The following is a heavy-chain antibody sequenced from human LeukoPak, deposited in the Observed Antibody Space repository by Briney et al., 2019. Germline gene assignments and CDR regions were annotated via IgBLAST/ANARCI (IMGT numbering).Heavy chain of an antibody. Sequence: SETLSLTCAVSGGSISSGGYSWSWIRQPPGKGLEWIGYIYHSGSAYYNPSLKSRVTISVDRSKNQFSLKLSSVTAADTAVYYCARGHEVVTYFDYWGQGTLVTVSS. CDR3: ARGHEVVTYFDY. D-gene: IGHD3-22*01. CDR1: GGSISSGGYS. V-gene: IGHV4-30-2*01. CDR2: IYHSGSA. J-gene: IGHJ4*02.